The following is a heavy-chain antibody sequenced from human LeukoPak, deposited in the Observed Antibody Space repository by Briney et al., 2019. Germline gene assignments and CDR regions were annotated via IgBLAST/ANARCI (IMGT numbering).Heavy chain of an antibody. J-gene: IGHJ4*02. V-gene: IGHV3-15*01. Sequence: GGSLRLSCAASGFTFSNAWMSWVRQARGKGVEWVGRVKSKTDGGTTDYAAPVKGRFTISRDDSKNTLYLQMNSLKTEDTAVYYCTTDHPRVVVIPGGIDYWGQGTLVTVSS. D-gene: IGHD3-22*01. CDR1: GFTFSNAW. CDR2: VKSKTDGGTT. CDR3: TTDHPRVVVIPGGIDY.